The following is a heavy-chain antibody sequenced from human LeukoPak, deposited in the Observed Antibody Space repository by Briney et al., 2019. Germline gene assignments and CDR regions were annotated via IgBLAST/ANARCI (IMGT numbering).Heavy chain of an antibody. D-gene: IGHD6-19*01. V-gene: IGHV4-4*02. CDR1: GGAISSSNW. Sequence: SETLSLTCAVSGGAISSSNWWSWVRQPPGKGLEWIGEIYHSGSTNYNPSLKSRVPISVDKSKNQFSLKLSSVTAADTAVYYCARLNSSGPPGVWGKGSTVTVSS. J-gene: IGHJ6*04. CDR3: ARLNSSGPPGV. CDR2: IYHSGST.